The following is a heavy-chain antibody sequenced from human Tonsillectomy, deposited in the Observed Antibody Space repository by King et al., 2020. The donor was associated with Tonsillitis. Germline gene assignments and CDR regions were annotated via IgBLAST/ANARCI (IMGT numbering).Heavy chain of an antibody. V-gene: IGHV4-31*03. CDR3: AREGYGGNSFGY. CDR2: IYYSGST. D-gene: IGHD4-23*01. J-gene: IGHJ4*02. Sequence: QLQESGPGLVKPSQTLSLTCTVSGGSISSGGYYWSWIRQHPGKGLEWMGYIYYSGSTYYNPSLKSRVTISVDTSKNQFSLKLSSVTAADTAVYYCAREGYGGNSFGYWGQGTLVTVSS. CDR1: GGSISSGGYY.